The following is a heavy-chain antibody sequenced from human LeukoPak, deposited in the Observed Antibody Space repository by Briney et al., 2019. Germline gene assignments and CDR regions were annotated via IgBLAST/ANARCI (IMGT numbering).Heavy chain of an antibody. CDR3: ARGHDFGDRLDYFDY. J-gene: IGHJ4*02. Sequence: PGGSLRLSCAASGFTFSRHWMGWVRQAPGKGLEWVASIKQDGSQYYVDSVKGRFFISTDNAKNSVPLQMNSMRVEETAVYYCARGHDFGDRLDYFDYWGQGTLVTVS. D-gene: IGHD4-17*01. CDR1: GFTFSRHW. CDR2: IKQDGSQ. V-gene: IGHV3-7*01.